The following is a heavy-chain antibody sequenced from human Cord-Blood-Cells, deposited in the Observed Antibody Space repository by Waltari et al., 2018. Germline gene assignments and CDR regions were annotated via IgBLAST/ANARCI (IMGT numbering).Heavy chain of an antibody. CDR2: IYSGGST. CDR1: GFTVSSNY. D-gene: IGHD1-26*01. CDR3: ATARVGAFDI. V-gene: IGHV3-53*02. J-gene: IGHJ3*02. Sequence: EVQLVETGGGLIQPGGSLRLSCAASGFTVSSNYMSWVRQAPGKGLEWVSVIYSGGSTYDADSVKGRFTISRDNSKNTLDLQMNSLRAEDTAVYYCATARVGAFDIWGQGTMVTVSS.